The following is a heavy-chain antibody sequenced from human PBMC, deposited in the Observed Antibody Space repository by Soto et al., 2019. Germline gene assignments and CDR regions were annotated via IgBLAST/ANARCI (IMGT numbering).Heavy chain of an antibody. V-gene: IGHV4-59*08. J-gene: IGHJ4*02. CDR2: IYYSGST. CDR1: GGSISSYY. D-gene: IGHD6-19*01. Sequence: TSETLSLTCTVSGGSISSYYWIWIRQPPGKGLEWIGYIYYSGSTNYNPSLKSRVTISVDTSKNQFSLKLSSVTAADTAVYYCARQDYSSGYDYWGQGTLVTVSS. CDR3: ARQDYSSGYDY.